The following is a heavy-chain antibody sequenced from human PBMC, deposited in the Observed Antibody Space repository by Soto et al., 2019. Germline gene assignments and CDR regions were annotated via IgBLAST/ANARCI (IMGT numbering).Heavy chain of an antibody. D-gene: IGHD3-3*01. CDR2: ISAYNGNT. J-gene: IGHJ6*02. CDR3: ARGLRFFEWLPVTPYYYYGMDV. V-gene: IGHV1-18*01. CDR1: GYTFTSYG. Sequence: GASVKVSCKASGYTFTSYGISWVRQAPGQGLEWMGWISAYNGNTNYAQKLQGRVTMTTDTSTSTAYMELRSLRSDDTAVYYCARGLRFFEWLPVTPYYYYGMDVWGQGTTVTVSS.